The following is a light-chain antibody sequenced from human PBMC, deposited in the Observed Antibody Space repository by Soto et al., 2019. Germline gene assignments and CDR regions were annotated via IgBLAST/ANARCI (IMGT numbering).Light chain of an antibody. V-gene: IGKV3-11*01. CDR1: ENIRTF. CDR2: DAS. Sequence: IVLTQSPGTLSLSPGERATLSCRAAENIRTFLAWYQQKPGQAPRLLIHDASYRATGTPARFSGSGSGTDFTLTISSLEAEDSAVYYCQQRYNWLTFGGGTKVEIK. CDR3: QQRYNWLT. J-gene: IGKJ4*01.